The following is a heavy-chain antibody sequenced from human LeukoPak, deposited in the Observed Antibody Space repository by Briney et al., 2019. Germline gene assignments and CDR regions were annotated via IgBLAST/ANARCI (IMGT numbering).Heavy chain of an antibody. CDR1: GYTFTSYY. Sequence: GASVKVSCKASGYTFTSYYMHWVRQAPGQGLEWMGIINPSGGSTSYAQKFQGRVTMTRDMSTSTVYMELSRLRSDDTAVYYCARPYSSGWYYFDYWGQGTLVTVSS. V-gene: IGHV1-46*01. CDR2: INPSGGST. J-gene: IGHJ4*02. D-gene: IGHD6-19*01. CDR3: ARPYSSGWYYFDY.